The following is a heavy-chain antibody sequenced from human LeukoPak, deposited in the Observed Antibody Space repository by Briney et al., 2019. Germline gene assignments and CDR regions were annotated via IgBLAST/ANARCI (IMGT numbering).Heavy chain of an antibody. CDR1: GGTFSSYA. CDR3: ARDFWSGEYCILYYYYYRVV. CDR2: LIPIFGTA. J-gene: IGHJ6*03. D-gene: IGHD3-10*01. V-gene: IGHV1-69*13. Sequence: SVKVSCKASGGTFSSYAISWVRQAPGQGLEWMGGLIPIFGTANYAQKFQGRVTITADESTSTAYMELSSLRSEDTAVYYCARDFWSGEYCILYYYYYRVVWGKGTTVTVSS.